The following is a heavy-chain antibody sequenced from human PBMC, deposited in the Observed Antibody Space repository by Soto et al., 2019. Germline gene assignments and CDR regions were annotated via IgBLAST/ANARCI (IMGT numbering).Heavy chain of an antibody. CDR2: INSDGSST. CDR1: GFTFSSYW. Sequence: EVQLVESGGGLVQPGGSLRLSCAASGFTFSSYWMHWVRQAPGKGLVWVSRINSDGSSTSYADSVKGRFTISRDNAKNTLYLQMNSLRAEDTAVYYCARDQTNYDYVWGSYRSDAFDIWGQGTMVTVSS. V-gene: IGHV3-74*01. D-gene: IGHD3-16*02. CDR3: ARDQTNYDYVWGSYRSDAFDI. J-gene: IGHJ3*02.